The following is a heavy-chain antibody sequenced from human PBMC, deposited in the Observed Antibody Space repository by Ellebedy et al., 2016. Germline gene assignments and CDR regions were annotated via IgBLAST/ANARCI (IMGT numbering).Heavy chain of an antibody. CDR3: ARRGRVRLGELTLYYFDY. Sequence: KVSXXGSGYSFTSYWIGWVRQMPGKGLEWMGIIYPGDSDTRYSPSFQGQVTISADKSISTAYLQWSSLKASDTAMYYCARRGRVRLGELTLYYFDYWGQGTLVTVSS. J-gene: IGHJ4*02. CDR2: IYPGDSDT. CDR1: GYSFTSYW. D-gene: IGHD3-16*01. V-gene: IGHV5-51*01.